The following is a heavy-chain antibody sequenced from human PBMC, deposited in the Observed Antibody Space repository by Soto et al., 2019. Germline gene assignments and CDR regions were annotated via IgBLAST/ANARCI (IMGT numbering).Heavy chain of an antibody. CDR2: IYYTGSA. Sequence: SETLSLTCTVSSGSISSADYYWSWIRQPPGKGLEWIGYIYYTGSAYYNPSLKSRVTMSVDTSKNQFSLKVTSVIAADTAVYYCASGGSSNWFDPWGQGTLVTVSS. D-gene: IGHD1-26*01. J-gene: IGHJ5*02. CDR1: SGSISSADYY. V-gene: IGHV4-30-4*01. CDR3: ASGGSSNWFDP.